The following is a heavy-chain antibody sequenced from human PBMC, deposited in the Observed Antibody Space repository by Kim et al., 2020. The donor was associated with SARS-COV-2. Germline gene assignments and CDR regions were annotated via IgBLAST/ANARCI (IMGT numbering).Heavy chain of an antibody. D-gene: IGHD3-9*01. CDR3: AKGDYDILTGYQYYFDY. V-gene: IGHV3-33*06. J-gene: IGHJ4*02. Sequence: GKGRFTISRDNSKNTLYLQMNSLRAEDTAVYYCAKGDYDILTGYQYYFDYWGQGTLVTVSS.